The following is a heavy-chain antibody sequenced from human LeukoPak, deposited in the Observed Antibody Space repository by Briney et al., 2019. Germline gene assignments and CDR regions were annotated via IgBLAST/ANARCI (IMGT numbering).Heavy chain of an antibody. CDR3: AQGIYYFENNYAIEY. J-gene: IGHJ4*02. Sequence: GGSLRLSCAASGFTFSHYDMHWVRQSPGKGLEWVALISYDRSYKYYADSVKGRFTISRDNSENTLYLEMNGLRPEDTAVYYCAQGIYYFENNYAIEYWGQGTQVTVSS. CDR1: GFTFSHYD. D-gene: IGHD3-22*01. V-gene: IGHV3-30*18. CDR2: ISYDRSYK.